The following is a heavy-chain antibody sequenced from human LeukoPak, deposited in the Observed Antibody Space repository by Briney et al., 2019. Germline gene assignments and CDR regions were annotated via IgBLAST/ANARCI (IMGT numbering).Heavy chain of an antibody. CDR3: ARSSYDSSGYYYVWFDP. CDR1: GYSFTSYW. V-gene: IGHV5-51*01. CDR2: IYPGDSDT. D-gene: IGHD3-22*01. J-gene: IGHJ5*02. Sequence: GESLKISCKGSGYSFTSYWIGWVRQMPGKGLEWMGIIYPGDSDTRYSPSFQGQVTISADKSISTAYLQWSSLKASDTAMYYCARSSYDSSGYYYVWFDPWGQGTLVTVPS.